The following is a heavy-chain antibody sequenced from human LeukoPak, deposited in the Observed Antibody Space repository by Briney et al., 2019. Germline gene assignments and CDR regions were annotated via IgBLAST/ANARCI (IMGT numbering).Heavy chain of an antibody. CDR1: GYTFTNNY. Sequence: ASVKVSCKASGYTFTNNYMHWVRQAPGQGLEWMGIINTSSGSTSYAQKFQGRVTMTRDTSTTTVYMELRSLRSEDTAVYYCATERTHYDSSGYYWLDYWGQGTLVTVSS. CDR3: ATERTHYDSSGYYWLDY. D-gene: IGHD3-22*01. V-gene: IGHV1-46*01. J-gene: IGHJ4*02. CDR2: INTSSGST.